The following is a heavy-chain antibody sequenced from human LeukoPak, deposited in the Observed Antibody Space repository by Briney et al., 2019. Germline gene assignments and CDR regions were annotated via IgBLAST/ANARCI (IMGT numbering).Heavy chain of an antibody. CDR2: IIPIFGTA. CDR1: GGTFSSYA. D-gene: IGHD3-16*01. V-gene: IGHV1-69*05. J-gene: IGHJ5*02. Sequence: ASVKVSCKASGGTFSSYAISGVRQAPGQGLEWMGGIIPIFGTANYVQKFQGRVTITTDESTSTAYMELSSLRSEDTAVYYCARDGMGGTNWFDPWGQGTLVTVSS. CDR3: ARDGMGGTNWFDP.